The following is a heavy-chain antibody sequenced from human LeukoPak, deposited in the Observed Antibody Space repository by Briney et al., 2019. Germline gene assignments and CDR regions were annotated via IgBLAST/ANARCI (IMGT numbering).Heavy chain of an antibody. D-gene: IGHD3-10*01. CDR2: INHSGST. Sequence: PSETLSLTCAVYGGSFSGYYWSWIRQPPGKGLEWIGEINHSGSTNYNPSLKSRVTISVDTSKNQFSLKLSSVTAADTAVYYCARRRSRGYYYMDVWGKGTTVTVSS. V-gene: IGHV4-34*01. CDR1: GGSFSGYY. CDR3: ARRRSRGYYYMDV. J-gene: IGHJ6*03.